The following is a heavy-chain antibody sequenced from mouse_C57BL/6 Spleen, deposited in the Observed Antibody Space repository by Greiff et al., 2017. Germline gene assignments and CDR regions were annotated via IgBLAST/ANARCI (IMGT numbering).Heavy chain of an antibody. CDR1: GFTFSSYG. J-gene: IGHJ4*01. D-gene: IGHD1-1*01. CDR3: ARSYGSSPYYYAMDY. V-gene: IGHV5-6*02. CDR2: ISSGGSYT. Sequence: DVKLQESGGDLVKPGGSLKLSCAASGFTFSSYGMSWVRQTPDKRLEWVATISSGGSYTSSPDSVKGRFTISRDNAKNTLYLQMSSLKSEDTAMYYCARSYGSSPYYYAMDYWGQGTSGTVSS.